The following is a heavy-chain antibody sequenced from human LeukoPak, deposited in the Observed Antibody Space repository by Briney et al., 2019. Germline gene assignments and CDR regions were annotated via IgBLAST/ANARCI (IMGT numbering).Heavy chain of an antibody. CDR3: VSLADY. V-gene: IGHV3-9*01. CDR2: ISWNSDTV. CDR1: GFSIGDFA. Sequence: PGRSLRLSCAASGFSIGDFAMQWVRQVPGKGLEWVAGISWNSDTVGYVDSLKGRFTISRDNAKNSLYLQMNDLRLEDTALYYCVSLADYWGQGTLVTVSS. J-gene: IGHJ4*02.